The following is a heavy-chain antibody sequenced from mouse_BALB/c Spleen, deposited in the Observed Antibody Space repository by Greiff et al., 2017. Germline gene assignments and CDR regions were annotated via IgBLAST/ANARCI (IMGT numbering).Heavy chain of an antibody. D-gene: IGHD4-1*01. J-gene: IGHJ4*01. V-gene: IGHV10-1*02. CDR2: IRSKSNNYAT. CDR1: GFTFNTYA. Sequence: EVKLVESGGGLVQPKGSLKLSCAASGFTFNTYAMNWVRQAPGKGLEWVACIRSKSNNYATYYADSVKDRFTISRDDSQSMLYLQMNNLKTEDTAMYYCVRQKTGTLAMDYWGQGTSVTVSS. CDR3: VRQKTGTLAMDY.